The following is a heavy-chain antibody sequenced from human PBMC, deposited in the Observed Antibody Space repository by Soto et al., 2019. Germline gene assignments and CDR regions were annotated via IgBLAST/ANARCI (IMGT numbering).Heavy chain of an antibody. Sequence: PGGSLRLSCAASGFTFTSYAMSWVRQAPGKGLEWVSAISGSGGSTYYADSVKGRFTISRDNSKNTLYLQVNSLRAEDTAVYYCAKADSNVWYYFDYWGQGTLVTVSS. V-gene: IGHV3-23*01. CDR2: ISGSGGST. CDR1: GFTFTSYA. D-gene: IGHD6-19*01. J-gene: IGHJ4*02. CDR3: AKADSNVWYYFDY.